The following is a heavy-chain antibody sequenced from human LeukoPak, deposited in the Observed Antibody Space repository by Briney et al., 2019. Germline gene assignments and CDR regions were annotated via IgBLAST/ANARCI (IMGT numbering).Heavy chain of an antibody. J-gene: IGHJ4*02. V-gene: IGHV3-21*03. CDR1: GFTFSGYN. CDR3: ARDCWDYGSGSYCGIDY. Sequence: GGSLRLSCAASGFTFSGYNMNWVRQAPGKGLEWVSSITSSSNYIYYADSVKGRFTISRDNAKNSLYLQMNSLRAEDTTVYYCARDCWDYGSGSYCGIDYWGQGTLVTVSS. CDR2: ITSSSNYI. D-gene: IGHD3-10*01.